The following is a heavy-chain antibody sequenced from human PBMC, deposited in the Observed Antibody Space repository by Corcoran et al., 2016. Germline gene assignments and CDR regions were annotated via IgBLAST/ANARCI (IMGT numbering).Heavy chain of an antibody. V-gene: IGHV3-48*02. CDR1: GFTFSDYS. D-gene: IGHD2-2*01. Sequence: EVQLVESGGGLVQPGGSLRLSCSASGFTFSDYSMNWVRQAPGKGLEWVSYISSSSSTIHYAGSVKGRFTISRDNAWDSLYLQMNSLREEDTAVYYCARRCSGASCYFDNWGQGTLVTVSS. J-gene: IGHJ4*02. CDR2: ISSSSSTI. CDR3: ARRCSGASCYFDN.